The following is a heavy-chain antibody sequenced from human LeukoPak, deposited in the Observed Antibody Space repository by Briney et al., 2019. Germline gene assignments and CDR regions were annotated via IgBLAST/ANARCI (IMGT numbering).Heavy chain of an antibody. D-gene: IGHD3-16*01. Sequence: SETLSLTCGVSGFSISNGFSWGWIRQPPGKGLEWIGSISQTENSYNNPSLKSRVTISGDNSKNQLSLKPSSLTAADTAVYYGARFDYVWGNGNHGMDAFDVWGQGTMVTVSS. CDR2: ISQTENS. V-gene: IGHV4-38-2*01. CDR1: GFSISNGFS. CDR3: ARFDYVWGNGNHGMDAFDV. J-gene: IGHJ3*01.